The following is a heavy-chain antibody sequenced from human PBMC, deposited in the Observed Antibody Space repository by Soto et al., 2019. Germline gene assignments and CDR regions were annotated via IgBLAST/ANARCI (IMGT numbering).Heavy chain of an antibody. CDR1: GFTFSNAW. Sequence: WGSLRLSCAASGFTFSNAWMNWVHQAPGKGLEWVGRIKSKTDGGTTDYAAPVKGRFTISRDDSKNTLYLQMNSLKTEDTAVYYCTKDRPTYSNYEVRLDYWGQGTLVTVSS. J-gene: IGHJ4*02. V-gene: IGHV3-15*07. CDR3: TKDRPTYSNYEVRLDY. D-gene: IGHD4-4*01. CDR2: IKSKTDGGTT.